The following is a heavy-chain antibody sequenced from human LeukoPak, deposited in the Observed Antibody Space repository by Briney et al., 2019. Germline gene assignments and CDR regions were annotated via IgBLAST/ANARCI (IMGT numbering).Heavy chain of an antibody. Sequence: GGSLRLSCAASGFTFSSYWMSWVRQAPGKGLEWVANIKQDGSEKYYVDSVKGRFTISRDNAKNSLYLQMNSLRAEDTAVYYCARALIAAATTWFDPWGQGTLVTVSS. CDR3: ARALIAAATTWFDP. CDR2: IKQDGSEK. V-gene: IGHV3-7*01. D-gene: IGHD6-13*01. J-gene: IGHJ5*02. CDR1: GFTFSSYW.